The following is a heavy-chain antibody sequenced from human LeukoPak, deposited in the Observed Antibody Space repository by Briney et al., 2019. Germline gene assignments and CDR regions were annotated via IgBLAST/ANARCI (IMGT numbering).Heavy chain of an antibody. V-gene: IGHV3-74*01. CDR3: ARGLFLSGYLDAFDI. D-gene: IGHD3-22*01. CDR2: IKSDGSS. Sequence: GESLKISCAASGFTFSSYWMHWVRQAPGKGLVWVSRIKSDGSSIYADSVKGRFTISRDNAKNTLYLQMNSLRVEDTAVYYCARGLFLSGYLDAFDIWGQGTVVTVSS. CDR1: GFTFSSYW. J-gene: IGHJ3*02.